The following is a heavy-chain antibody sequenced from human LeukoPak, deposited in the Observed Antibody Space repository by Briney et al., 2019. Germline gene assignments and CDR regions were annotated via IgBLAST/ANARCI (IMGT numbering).Heavy chain of an antibody. CDR3: ARGHSSGWYRRHYYYYYMDV. CDR1: GYTFTSYD. Sequence: ASVKVSCKASGYTFTSYDINWVRQATGQGLEWMGWMNPNSGNTGYAQKFQGRVTMTRNTSISTAYMELSSLRSEDTAVYCCARGHSSGWYRRHYYYYYMDVWGKGTTVTISS. V-gene: IGHV1-8*01. J-gene: IGHJ6*03. CDR2: MNPNSGNT. D-gene: IGHD6-19*01.